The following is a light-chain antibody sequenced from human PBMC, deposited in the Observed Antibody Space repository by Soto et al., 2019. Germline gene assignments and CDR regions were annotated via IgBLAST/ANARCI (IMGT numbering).Light chain of an antibody. Sequence: EIVMTQSPATLSVSPGERFTLSCRASQSVRSNLAWYQQKPGQAPRLLIYGASTRATGISARFSGSGSGTEFTLTISSLQSEDFAVYYCQQYHNWPITFGQGTRLEI. CDR2: GAS. CDR3: QQYHNWPIT. CDR1: QSVRSN. V-gene: IGKV3-15*01. J-gene: IGKJ5*01.